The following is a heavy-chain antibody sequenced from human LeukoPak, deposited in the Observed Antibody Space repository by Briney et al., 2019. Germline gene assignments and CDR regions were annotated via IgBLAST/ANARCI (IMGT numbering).Heavy chain of an antibody. V-gene: IGHV3-23*01. CDR1: GFTFSSYA. Sequence: GGSLRLSCAASGFTFSSYAMSWVRQAPGKGLEWASSISGSGGSIYYVDSVKGRFTISRDNSKNTLYLQMNSLRAEDTAVYYCAKDRGDGYNYDGFEIWGQGTMVTVSS. CDR2: ISGSGGSI. J-gene: IGHJ3*02. D-gene: IGHD5-24*01. CDR3: AKDRGDGYNYDGFEI.